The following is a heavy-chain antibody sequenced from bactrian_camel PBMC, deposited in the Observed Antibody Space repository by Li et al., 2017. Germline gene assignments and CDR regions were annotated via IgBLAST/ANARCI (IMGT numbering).Heavy chain of an antibody. CDR2: IYSDGSVT. CDR3: IGTDFDGPTVAY. Sequence: VQLVESGGDLVQPGGSLRLSCAASEFTFSSYYISWVRQAPGKGLEWVSSIYSDGSVTYYADSVKGRFTVTRDNAKNTLYLQMHSLKSEDTALYYCIGTDFDGPTVAYWGQGTQVTVS. J-gene: IGHJ4*01. CDR1: EFTFSSYY. D-gene: IGHD5*01. V-gene: IGHV3S5*01.